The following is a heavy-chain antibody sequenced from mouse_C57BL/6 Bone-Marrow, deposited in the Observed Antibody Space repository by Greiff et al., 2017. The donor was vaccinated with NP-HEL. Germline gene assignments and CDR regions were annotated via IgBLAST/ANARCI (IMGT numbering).Heavy chain of an antibody. CDR2: ISNLAYST. CDR1: GFTFTDYG. Sequence: EVKLMEPGGGLVQPGGSLKLSCAASGFTFTDYGMAWVRQAPRKGPEWVAFISNLAYSTYYADTVTGRFTISRENAKNTLYLEMSSLRSEDTAMYYCARRGYKTAMDYWGQGTSVTVSS. V-gene: IGHV5-15*04. J-gene: IGHJ4*01. CDR3: ARRGYKTAMDY. D-gene: IGHD1-3*01.